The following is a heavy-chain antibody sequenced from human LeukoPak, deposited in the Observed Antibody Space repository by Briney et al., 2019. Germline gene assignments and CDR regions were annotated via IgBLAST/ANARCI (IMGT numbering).Heavy chain of an antibody. CDR3: ARDAEDYYDSSGYRPLGY. J-gene: IGHJ4*02. V-gene: IGHV3-11*01. Sequence: GGSLRLSCAASGFTFSDYYMSWIRQAPGKGLEWVSYISSSGSTIYYADSVKGRFTISRDNAKNSLYLQMNSLRAEDTAVYYCARDAEDYYDSSGYRPLGYWGQRTLVTVSS. D-gene: IGHD3-22*01. CDR1: GFTFSDYY. CDR2: ISSSGSTI.